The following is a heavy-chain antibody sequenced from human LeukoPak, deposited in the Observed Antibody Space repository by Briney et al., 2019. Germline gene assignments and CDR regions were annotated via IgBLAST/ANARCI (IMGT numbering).Heavy chain of an antibody. Sequence: PGGSLRLSCAASGFTFSSYAMHWVRQAPDKGLEWVAVISYDGSNKYYADSVKGRFTISRDNSKNTLFLQMNSLRAEDAAMYYCAQDSREAFQWLIHWGQGTLVTVSS. CDR1: GFTFSSYA. V-gene: IGHV3-30*04. CDR3: AQDSREAFQWLIH. J-gene: IGHJ4*02. CDR2: ISYDGSNK. D-gene: IGHD6-19*01.